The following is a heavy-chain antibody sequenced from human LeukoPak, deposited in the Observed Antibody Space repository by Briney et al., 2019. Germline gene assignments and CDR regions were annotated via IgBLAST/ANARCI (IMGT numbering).Heavy chain of an antibody. J-gene: IGHJ4*02. CDR1: GYTFTGYH. D-gene: IGHD2-2*01. V-gene: IGHV1-2*06. Sequence: ASVKVSCKASGYTFTGYHMHWVRQAPGQGLEWMGRINPNSGDASYAQKFQGRVTMTRDTSISTAYMELSRLRSDNTAVYYCARDYCSSTSCLFDYWGQGTLVTVSS. CDR3: ARDYCSSTSCLFDY. CDR2: INPNSGDA.